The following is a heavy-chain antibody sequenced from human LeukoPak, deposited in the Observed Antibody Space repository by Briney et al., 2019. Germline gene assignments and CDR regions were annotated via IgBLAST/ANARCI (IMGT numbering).Heavy chain of an antibody. CDR3: ARAIPEPYDFWSANFDY. CDR1: GYTFTGYY. CDR2: INPNSGGT. J-gene: IGHJ4*02. D-gene: IGHD3-3*01. V-gene: IGHV1-2*02. Sequence: ASVKVSCKASGYTFTGYYMHWVRQAPGQGLEWMGWINPNSGGTNYAQKFQGRVTMTRDTSTSTVYMELSSLRSEDTAVYYCARAIPEPYDFWSANFDYWGQGTLVTVSS.